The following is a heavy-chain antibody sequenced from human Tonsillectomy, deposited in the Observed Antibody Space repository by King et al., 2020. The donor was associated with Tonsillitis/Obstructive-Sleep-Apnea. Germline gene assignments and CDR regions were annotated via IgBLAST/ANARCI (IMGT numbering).Heavy chain of an antibody. D-gene: IGHD3-3*01. J-gene: IGHJ4*02. V-gene: IGHV5-51*01. CDR2: IYPGDSDT. CDR3: ARRGDFWSGYHYPIDY. Sequence: VQLVESGAEVKKPGESLKISCTGSGYSFTSYWIGWVRQMPGKGLEWMGIIYPGDSDTRYSPSFQGQVTISADKSISTAYLQWSSLKASDTAMYYCARRGDFWSGYHYPIDYWGQGTLVTVSS. CDR1: GYSFTSYW.